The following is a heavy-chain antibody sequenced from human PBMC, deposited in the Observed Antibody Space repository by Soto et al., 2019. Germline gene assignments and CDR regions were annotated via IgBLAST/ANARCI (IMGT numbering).Heavy chain of an antibody. CDR3: AKDGNPIPYLTGYYRLGWFDP. Sequence: GALGLSCAASGFTVSSYAMSWVRQAPGKGLEWVSAISGSGGSTYYADSVKGRFTISRDNSKNTLYLQMNSLRAEDTAVYYCAKDGNPIPYLTGYYRLGWFDPWGQRTLVTISS. J-gene: IGHJ5*02. CDR2: ISGSGGST. CDR1: GFTVSSYA. V-gene: IGHV3-23*01. D-gene: IGHD3-9*01.